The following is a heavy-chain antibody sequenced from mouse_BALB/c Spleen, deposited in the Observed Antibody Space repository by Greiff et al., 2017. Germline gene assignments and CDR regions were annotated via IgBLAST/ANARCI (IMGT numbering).Heavy chain of an antibody. Sequence: VQLQQSGPELVRPGDSVKISCKGSGYTFTDYAMHWVKQSHAKSLEWIGVISIYYDNTNYNQKFKGKATMTVDKSSSTAYMELARLTSEDSAIYYCARGGDYDGGFDYWGQGTTRTVAS. CDR2: ISIYYDNT. CDR1: GYTFTDYA. CDR3: ARGGDYDGGFDY. V-gene: IGHV1-67*01. J-gene: IGHJ2*01. D-gene: IGHD2-4*01.